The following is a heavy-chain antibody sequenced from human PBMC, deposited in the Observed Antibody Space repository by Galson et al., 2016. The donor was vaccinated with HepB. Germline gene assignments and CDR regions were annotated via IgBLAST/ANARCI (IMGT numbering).Heavy chain of an antibody. CDR1: GFTFSSYA. Sequence: SLRLSCAASGFTFSSYAMNWVRQAPGKGLEWVSTLSGSGGSTYYADSVKGRFTISRDNSKNTLYLQMNSLRAEDTVVYYCAKLEGQLTDDDYWGQGTLVTVSS. D-gene: IGHD1-1*01. CDR3: AKLEGQLTDDDY. J-gene: IGHJ4*02. V-gene: IGHV3-23*01. CDR2: LSGSGGST.